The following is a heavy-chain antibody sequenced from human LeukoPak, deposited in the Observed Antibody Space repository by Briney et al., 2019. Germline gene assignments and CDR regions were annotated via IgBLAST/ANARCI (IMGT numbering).Heavy chain of an antibody. J-gene: IGHJ6*03. Sequence: SETLSLTCTVSGGSISSYYWSWIRQPPGKGLEWIGYIYYSGSTNYNPSLKSRVTISVDTSKNQFSLKLSSVTAADTAVYYCARGPYSSSRSVLYYYYMDVWGEGTTVTVSS. CDR1: GGSISSYY. CDR3: ARGPYSSSRSVLYYYYMDV. V-gene: IGHV4-59*01. CDR2: IYYSGST. D-gene: IGHD6-13*01.